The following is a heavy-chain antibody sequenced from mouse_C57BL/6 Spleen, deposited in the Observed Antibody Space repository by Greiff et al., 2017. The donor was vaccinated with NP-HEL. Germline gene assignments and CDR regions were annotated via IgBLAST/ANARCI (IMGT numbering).Heavy chain of an antibody. D-gene: IGHD1-1*01. V-gene: IGHV1-26*01. CDR2: INPNNGGT. CDR3: ARSDYYGSFFAY. Sequence: EVQLQQSGPELVKPGASVKISCKASGYTFTDYYMNWVKQSHGKSLEWIGDINPNNGGTSYNQKFKGKATLTVDKSSSTAYMELRSLTSEDSAVYDCARSDYYGSFFAYWGQGTLVTVSA. CDR1: GYTFTDYY. J-gene: IGHJ3*01.